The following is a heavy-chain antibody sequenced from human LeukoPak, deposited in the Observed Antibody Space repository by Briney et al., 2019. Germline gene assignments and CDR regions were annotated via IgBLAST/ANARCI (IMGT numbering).Heavy chain of an antibody. J-gene: IGHJ4*02. Sequence: GGSLRLSCAASGFTFSSYAMHWVRQAPGKGLEWVAVISYDGSNKYYADSVKGRFTISRDNSKNTLYLQMNSLRAEGTAVYHCARDAETTVVTPDYWGQGTLVTVSS. CDR2: ISYDGSNK. CDR1: GFTFSSYA. V-gene: IGHV3-30-3*01. CDR3: ARDAETTVVTPDY. D-gene: IGHD4-23*01.